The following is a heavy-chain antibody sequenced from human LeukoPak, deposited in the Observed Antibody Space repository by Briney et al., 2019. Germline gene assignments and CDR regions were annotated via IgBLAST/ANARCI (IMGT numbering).Heavy chain of an antibody. V-gene: IGHV4-4*07. CDR3: AREKIAYYDNSGRGWFDP. CDR2: IYTSGST. CDR1: GGSISSYS. J-gene: IGHJ5*02. Sequence: KPSETLSLTCTVSGGSISSYSWSWIRQPAGKGLEWIGRIYTSGSTNYNPSLKSRVTISVDTSKKQFSLKLSSVTAADTAVYYCAREKIAYYDNSGRGWFDPWGQGTLVTVSS. D-gene: IGHD3-22*01.